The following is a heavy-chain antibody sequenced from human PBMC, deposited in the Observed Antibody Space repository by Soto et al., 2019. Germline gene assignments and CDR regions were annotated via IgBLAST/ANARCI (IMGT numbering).Heavy chain of an antibody. D-gene: IGHD4-4*01. CDR3: ARGAEVTHHYYYYYYGMDV. V-gene: IGHV1-18*04. Sequence: QVQLVQSGAEVKKPGASVKVSCKASGYTFTSYGISWVRQAHGQGLEWMGWISAYNGNTNYAQKLQGRVTMTTDTSTSTAYMELRSLRSDDTAVYYCARGAEVTHHYYYYYYGMDVWGQGTTVTVSS. CDR1: GYTFTSYG. CDR2: ISAYNGNT. J-gene: IGHJ6*02.